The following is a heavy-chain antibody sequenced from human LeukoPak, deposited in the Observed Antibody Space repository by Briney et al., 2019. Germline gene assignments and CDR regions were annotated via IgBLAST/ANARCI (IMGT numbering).Heavy chain of an antibody. Sequence: GGSLRLSCAASGFNFANHAMSWVRQTAGKGLEWVSAISGGGDITYYADSVKGRFTISRDNSKDTLFLQMHSLRPGDTAVYYCVREDTPATANYWGQGTLVSISS. D-gene: IGHD2-21*02. CDR2: ISGGGDIT. V-gene: IGHV3-23*01. J-gene: IGHJ4*02. CDR3: VREDTPATANY. CDR1: GFNFANHA.